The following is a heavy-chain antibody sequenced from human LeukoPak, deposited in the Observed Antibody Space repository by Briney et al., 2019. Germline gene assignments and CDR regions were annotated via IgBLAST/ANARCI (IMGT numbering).Heavy chain of an antibody. CDR2: VSGRGGST. V-gene: IGHV3-23*01. D-gene: IGHD2-2*01. Sequence: GGSLGLLQGASVHPFNLYAMSCVPEDPGKGRVYVSAVSGRGGSTFCADSVKGRFTISRDISKNRLYRHMNSPRAEDTALYYCAKDSPYLGVVVVPAAIGSYGMDVWGKGTTVTVSS. CDR3: AKDSPYLGVVVVPAAIGSYGMDV. CDR1: VHPFNLYA. J-gene: IGHJ6*04.